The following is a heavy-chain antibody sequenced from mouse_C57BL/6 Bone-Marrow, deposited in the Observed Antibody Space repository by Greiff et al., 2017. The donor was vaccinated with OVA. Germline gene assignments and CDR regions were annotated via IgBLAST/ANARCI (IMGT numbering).Heavy chain of an antibody. D-gene: IGHD2-3*01. J-gene: IGHJ4*01. Sequence: EVQLQQSGPELVKPGASVKISCKASGYTFTDYYMNWVQQSHGKSLEWIGDINPNNGGTSYNQKFKGKATLTVDKSSSTAYMELRSLTSEDSAVYYCARALDGYYPSYAMDYWGQGTSVTVSS. CDR2: INPNNGGT. CDR1: GYTFTDYY. V-gene: IGHV1-26*01. CDR3: ARALDGYYPSYAMDY.